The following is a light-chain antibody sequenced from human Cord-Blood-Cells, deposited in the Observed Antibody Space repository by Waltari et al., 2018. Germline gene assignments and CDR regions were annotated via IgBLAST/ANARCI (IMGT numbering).Light chain of an antibody. J-gene: IGLJ2*01. V-gene: IGLV2-14*01. CDR2: DVS. Sequence: QSALTQPASVSGSPGQSITISCTGTSSDVGGYNYVSWYQQHPGKAPKLMIYDVSNRHAWVSMRFSGSKSGNTASLTISGLQAENEADYYCSSYTSSSTLYVVFGGGTRLTVL. CDR1: SSDVGGYNY. CDR3: SSYTSSSTLYVV.